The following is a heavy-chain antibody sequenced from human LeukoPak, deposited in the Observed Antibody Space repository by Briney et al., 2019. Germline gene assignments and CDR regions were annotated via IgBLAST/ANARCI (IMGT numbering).Heavy chain of an antibody. CDR2: INPSGGST. Sequence: GASVKVSCKASGYTFTNYYMHWVRQAPGQGLEWMGIINPSGGSTSYAQKFQGRVTMTRDTSTSTVYMELSSLRSEDTAVYYCARYADFWSGYHYYYYGMDVWGQGTTVTVSS. V-gene: IGHV1-46*01. J-gene: IGHJ6*02. CDR3: ARYADFWSGYHYYYYGMDV. CDR1: GYTFTNYY. D-gene: IGHD3-3*01.